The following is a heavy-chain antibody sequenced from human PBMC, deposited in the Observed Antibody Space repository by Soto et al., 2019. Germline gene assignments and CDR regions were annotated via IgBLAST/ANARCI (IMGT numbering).Heavy chain of an antibody. CDR1: GFSLSTSGMC. CDR2: IDWDDDK. J-gene: IGHJ4*02. D-gene: IGHD6-13*01. Sequence: SGPTMVEPTQTLTLTCPFSGFSLSTSGMCVSWIRQPPGKALEWLARIDWDDDKYYSTSLKTRLTISKDTSKNQVVLTMTNMDPVDTATYYCARISLSSSWYRRYYFDYWGQGTLVTVSS. V-gene: IGHV2-70*11. CDR3: ARISLSSSWYRRYYFDY.